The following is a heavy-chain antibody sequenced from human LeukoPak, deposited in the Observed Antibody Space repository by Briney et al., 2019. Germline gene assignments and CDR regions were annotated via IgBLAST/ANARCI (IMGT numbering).Heavy chain of an antibody. D-gene: IGHD2-8*01. V-gene: IGHV4-59*01. CDR2: IYYTGST. CDR3: ARAVLATKSEHWFDS. Sequence: SGTLSLTCTVSGGSISGYYWSWIRQPPGKGLEWIGYIYYTGSTNYNSSLKSRVTISVDTSKNQFSLNLSSVTAADTAMYYCARAVLATKSEHWFDSWGQGTLVTVSS. CDR1: GGSISGYY. J-gene: IGHJ5*01.